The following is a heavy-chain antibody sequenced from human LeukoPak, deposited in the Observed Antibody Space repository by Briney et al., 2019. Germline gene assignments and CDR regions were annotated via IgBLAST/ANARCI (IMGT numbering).Heavy chain of an antibody. CDR2: ISSSSSYI. V-gene: IGHV3-21*01. J-gene: IGHJ6*02. Sequence: PGGSLRLSCAASGFTFSSYSMNWVRQAPGKGLEWVSSISSSSSYIYYADSVKGRFTISRDNAKNSLYLQMNSLRAEDTAVHYCARSEYYDILTGSMDVWGQGTTVTVSS. CDR3: ARSEYYDILTGSMDV. CDR1: GFTFSSYS. D-gene: IGHD3-9*01.